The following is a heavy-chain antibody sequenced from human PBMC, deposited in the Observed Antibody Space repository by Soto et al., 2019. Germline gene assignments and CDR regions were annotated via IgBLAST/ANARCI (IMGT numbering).Heavy chain of an antibody. V-gene: IGHV4-34*01. CDR2: INHSGST. Sequence: SETLSLTCAVYGGSFSGYYWSWIRQPPGKGLEWIGEINHSGSTNYNPSLKSRVTISVDTSKNQFSLKLSSVTAADTAVYYCARGSPGITLDYWGQGTLVTVSS. CDR1: GGSFSGYY. CDR3: ARGSPGITLDY. D-gene: IGHD1-20*01. J-gene: IGHJ4*02.